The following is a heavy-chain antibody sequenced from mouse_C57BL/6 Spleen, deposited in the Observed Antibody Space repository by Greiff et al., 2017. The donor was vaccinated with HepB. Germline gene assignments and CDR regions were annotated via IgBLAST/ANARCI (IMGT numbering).Heavy chain of an antibody. CDR3: TRGLRPAWFAY. CDR1: GYTFTDYD. D-gene: IGHD3-2*02. V-gene: IGHV1-15*01. J-gene: IGHJ3*01. CDR2: IDPETGGT. Sequence: VHLVESGAELVRPGASVTLSCKASGYTFTDYDMHWVKQTPVHGLEWIGAIDPETGGTAYNQKFKGKAILTADKSSSTAYMELRSLTSEDSAVYYCTRGLRPAWFAYWGQGTLVTVSA.